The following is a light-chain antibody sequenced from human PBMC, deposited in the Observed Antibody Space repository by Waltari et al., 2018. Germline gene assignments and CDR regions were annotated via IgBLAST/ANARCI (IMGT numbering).Light chain of an antibody. CDR1: QNVRRAD. J-gene: IGKJ1*01. V-gene: IGKV3-20*01. CDR2: CAS. Sequence: DSLLTQSPGTLSLNPGERATLSCRASQNVRRADLAWYQHKPGQAPRLLIFCASRRATGIPERFSGTGSGTDFTLTISRLEPEDFALYYCQHYGSSLWTFGQGTKVEIK. CDR3: QHYGSSLWT.